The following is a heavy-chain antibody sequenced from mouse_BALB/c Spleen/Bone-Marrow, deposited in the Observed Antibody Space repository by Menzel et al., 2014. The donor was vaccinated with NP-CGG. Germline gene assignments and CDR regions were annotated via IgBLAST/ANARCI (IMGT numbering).Heavy chain of an antibody. CDR2: IYPGNSDT. J-gene: IGHJ1*01. CDR1: DYTFTSYR. CDR3: TLAYFGQGDWFFDV. D-gene: IGHD2-10*01. V-gene: IGHV1-5*01. Sequence: EVQLQQSGTVLARPGASVKMSCKASDYTFTSYRTHWLKQRPGQGLEWIGAIYPGNSDTSYNQKFKGKAELTAVTSTSTAYMDLSSLTNEDSAVYYCTLAYFGQGDWFFDVWGAGTTVTVSS.